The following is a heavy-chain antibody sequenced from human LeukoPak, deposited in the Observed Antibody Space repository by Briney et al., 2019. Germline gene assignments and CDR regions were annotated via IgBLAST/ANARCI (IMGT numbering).Heavy chain of an antibody. Sequence: GESLKISCKGSGYSFTTYYINWVRQMPGKGLEWMGRIDPSDSYTNYSPPFQGHVTISADKSISTAYLQWRSLKAPDTAMYYCTRGVDSSAYLWGQGTLVTVSS. J-gene: IGHJ4*02. CDR3: TRGVDSSAYL. V-gene: IGHV5-10-1*01. D-gene: IGHD3-22*01. CDR1: GYSFTTYY. CDR2: IDPSDSYT.